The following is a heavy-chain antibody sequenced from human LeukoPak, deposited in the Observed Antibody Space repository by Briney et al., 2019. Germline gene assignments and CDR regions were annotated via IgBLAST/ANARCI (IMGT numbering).Heavy chain of an antibody. CDR2: ISSSSSTI. CDR3: ASSTLYYGGKPTTFFYFDY. V-gene: IGHV3-48*01. CDR1: GFTFSSYS. Sequence: GGSLRLSCAASGFTFSSYSMNWVRQAPGKGLEWVSYISSSSSTIYYADSVKGRFTISRDNAKNSLYLQMNSLRAEDTAVYYCASSTLYYGGKPTTFFYFDYWGQGTLVTVSS. D-gene: IGHD4-23*01. J-gene: IGHJ4*02.